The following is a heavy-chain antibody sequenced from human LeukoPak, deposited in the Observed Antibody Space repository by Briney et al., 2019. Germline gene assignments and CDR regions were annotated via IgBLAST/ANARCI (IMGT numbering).Heavy chain of an antibody. CDR1: GGSISSDTCY. D-gene: IGHD2-21*01. V-gene: IGHV4-61*02. Sequence: SETLSLTCTVSGGSISSDTCYWSWIRQPAGKGLEWIGRMYNSGSTNYDPSLKSRVSISVDTSNNQFSLRLSSVTASDTAVYYCVRERTMVGGADIWGQGTKVTVSS. CDR3: VRERTMVGGADI. CDR2: MYNSGST. J-gene: IGHJ3*02.